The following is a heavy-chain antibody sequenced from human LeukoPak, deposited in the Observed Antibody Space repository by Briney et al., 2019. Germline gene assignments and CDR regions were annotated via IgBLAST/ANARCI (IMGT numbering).Heavy chain of an antibody. CDR3: ARVGYYYDSSGYYSDAFDI. J-gene: IGHJ3*02. Sequence: ASVKVSCKASGYTFTSYYMHWVRQATGQGLEWMGWMNPNSGNTGYAQKFQGRVTMTRNTSISTAYMELSSLRSEDTAVYYCARVGYYYDSSGYYSDAFDIWGQGTMVTVSS. V-gene: IGHV1-8*02. CDR2: MNPNSGNT. D-gene: IGHD3-22*01. CDR1: GYTFTSYY.